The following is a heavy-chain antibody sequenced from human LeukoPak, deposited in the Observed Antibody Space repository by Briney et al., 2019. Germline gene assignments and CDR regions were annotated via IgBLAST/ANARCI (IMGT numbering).Heavy chain of an antibody. J-gene: IGHJ4*02. Sequence: GASVKVSCKTSGYIFTTYGISWVRQAPGQGLEWMGWISAYIGNTNYAQKLQGRVTMTTDTSTNTACMELRSLTSDDTAVYYCARAWDCSSTTCYVYFDYWGQGSLVTVSS. CDR1: GYIFTTYG. CDR3: ARAWDCSSTTCYVYFDY. CDR2: ISAYIGNT. D-gene: IGHD2-2*01. V-gene: IGHV1-18*01.